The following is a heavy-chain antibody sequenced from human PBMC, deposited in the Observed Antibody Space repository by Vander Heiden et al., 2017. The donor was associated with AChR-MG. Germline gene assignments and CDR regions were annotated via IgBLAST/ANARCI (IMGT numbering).Heavy chain of an antibody. V-gene: IGHV4-31*03. CDR2: IYYSGST. CDR3: ARGGGTYYYDSSGYQPFDY. J-gene: IGHJ4*02. D-gene: IGHD3-22*01. CDR1: GDSISSSGYY. Sequence: QVQLQESGPGLVKPSQILSLTCTVSGDSISSSGYYWSWIRQRPGKGLEWIAYIYYSGSTYYNPSLKSRVTISLDTSKNQFSLKLNSVTAADTAVYYCARGGGTYYYDSSGYQPFDYWGQGTLVTVTS.